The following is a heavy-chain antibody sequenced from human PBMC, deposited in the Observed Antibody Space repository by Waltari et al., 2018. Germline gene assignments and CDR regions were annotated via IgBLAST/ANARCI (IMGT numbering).Heavy chain of an antibody. CDR3: ARGAGFSSYNRFDS. D-gene: IGHD5-12*01. CDR1: GYGFTSHW. Sequence: EVQLVQSGSEVKKPGESLKISCKGSGYGFTSHWVAWVRQMAGKGLEWIGIIYPGDSDSRYIPSFQGQVTFSADKSNSVVYLEWSSLKPSDTATYYCARGAGFSSYNRFDSWGQGTLVSVTS. V-gene: IGHV5-51*03. CDR2: IYPGDSDS. J-gene: IGHJ5*01.